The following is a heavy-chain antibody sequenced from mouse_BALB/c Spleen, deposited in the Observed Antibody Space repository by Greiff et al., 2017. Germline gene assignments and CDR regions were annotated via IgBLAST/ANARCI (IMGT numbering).Heavy chain of an antibody. J-gene: IGHJ2*01. CDR1: GFTFSSYY. CDR3: ARHDGYYDFDY. D-gene: IGHD2-3*01. CDR2: INSNGGST. V-gene: IGHV5-6-2*01. Sequence: EVMLVESGGGLVKLGGSLKLSCAASGFTFSSYYMSWVRQTPEKRLELVAAINSNGGSTYYPDTVKGRFTISRDNAKNTLYLQMSSLKSEDTALYYCARHDGYYDFDYWGQGTTLTVSS.